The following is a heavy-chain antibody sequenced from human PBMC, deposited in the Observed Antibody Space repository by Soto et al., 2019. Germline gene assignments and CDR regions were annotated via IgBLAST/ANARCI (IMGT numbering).Heavy chain of an antibody. CDR1: GFTFSSYA. V-gene: IGHV3-23*01. CDR3: AKDRGYSSYYYYYYGMDV. Sequence: EVQLLESGGGLVQPGGSLRLSCAASGFTFSSYAMSWVRQAPGKGLEWVSAISGSGGSTYYADSVKGRFTISRDNSKNTLYLQMNSLRAEDTAVYYCAKDRGYSSYYYYYYGMDVWGQGTTVTVSS. CDR2: ISGSGGST. J-gene: IGHJ6*02. D-gene: IGHD5-18*01.